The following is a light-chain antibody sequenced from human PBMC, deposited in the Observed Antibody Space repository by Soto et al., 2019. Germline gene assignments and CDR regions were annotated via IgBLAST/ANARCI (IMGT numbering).Light chain of an antibody. CDR3: QQRTNWRIT. V-gene: IGKV3-11*01. CDR1: QSVSSS. J-gene: IGKJ5*01. CDR2: DTS. Sequence: EIVLTQSPAILSLSPGERATLSCRASQSVSSSLAWYQQKPGQAPRLLIYDTSNRATDIPPRFSGSGSGTDFTLTISSLEPEDVAVYYCQQRTNWRITFGQGTRLEIK.